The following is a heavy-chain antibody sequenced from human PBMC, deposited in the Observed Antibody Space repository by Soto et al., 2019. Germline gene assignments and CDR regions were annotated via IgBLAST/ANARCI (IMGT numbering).Heavy chain of an antibody. V-gene: IGHV1-46*01. CDR1: GYTFTSYY. CDR2: INPSGGST. J-gene: IGHJ4*02. D-gene: IGHD2-8*01. CDR3: ARDHCTNGVCYYFDY. Sequence: ASVKVSCKVSGYTFTSYYMHWVRQAPGQGLEWMGIINPSGGSTSYAQKFQGRVTMTRDTSTSTVYMELSSLRSEDTAVYYCARDHCTNGVCYYFDYWGQGTLVTVSS.